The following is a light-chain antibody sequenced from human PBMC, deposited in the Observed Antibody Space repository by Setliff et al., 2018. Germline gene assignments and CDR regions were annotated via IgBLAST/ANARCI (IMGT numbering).Light chain of an antibody. Sequence: QSVLTQPPSASGTPGQRVTISCSGTSSNIGSNAVNWYQRLPGTAPTLLMYSNNQRPSGVPDRFSGSKSGPSASLAISGLQSEDEADYDCATWDDSLNGVVFGGGTKVTVL. J-gene: IGLJ3*02. CDR1: SSNIGSNA. V-gene: IGLV1-44*01. CDR3: ATWDDSLNGVV. CDR2: SNN.